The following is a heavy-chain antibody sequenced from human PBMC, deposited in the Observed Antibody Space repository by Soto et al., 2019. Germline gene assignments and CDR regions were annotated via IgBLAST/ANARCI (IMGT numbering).Heavy chain of an antibody. D-gene: IGHD3-3*01. J-gene: IGHJ6*02. CDR3: ARVLYDFWSGYRNYYYGMDV. Sequence: SLTCAVSGGSISSSNWWSWVRQPPVKGLEWIGEIYHSGSTNYNPSLKSRVTISVDKSKNQFSLKLSSVTAADTAVYYCARVLYDFWSGYRNYYYGMDVWGQGTTVTVYS. V-gene: IGHV4-4*02. CDR2: IYHSGST. CDR1: GGSISSSNW.